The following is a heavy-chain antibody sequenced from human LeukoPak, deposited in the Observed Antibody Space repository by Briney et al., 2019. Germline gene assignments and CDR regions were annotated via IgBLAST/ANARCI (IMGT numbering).Heavy chain of an antibody. CDR1: GYTFTSYD. CDR3: AVYCSSTSCYDYYYYGMDV. V-gene: IGHV1-69*13. D-gene: IGHD2-2*01. CDR2: IIPIFGTA. Sequence: SVKVSCKASGYTFTSYDINWVRQATGQGLEWMGGIIPIFGTANYAQKFQGRVTITADESTSTAYMELSSLRSEDTAVYYCAVYCSSTSCYDYYYYGMDVWGQGTTVTVSS. J-gene: IGHJ6*02.